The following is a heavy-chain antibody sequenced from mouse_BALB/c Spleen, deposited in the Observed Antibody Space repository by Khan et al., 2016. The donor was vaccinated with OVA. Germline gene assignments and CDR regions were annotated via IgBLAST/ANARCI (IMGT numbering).Heavy chain of an antibody. CDR2: INYSGNT. J-gene: IGHJ3*01. V-gene: IGHV3-2*02. CDR1: GYSITSEYA. D-gene: IGHD2-4*01. CDR3: ARKDYYDYDPFPY. Sequence: QLEESGPGLVKPSQSLSLTCTVTGYSITSEYAWNWIRQFPENKLEWMGYINYSGNTRFNPSLKSRTSITRDTSKNQFFLQLNSVTTEDTATYYCARKDYYDYDPFPYWGQGTLGTVSA.